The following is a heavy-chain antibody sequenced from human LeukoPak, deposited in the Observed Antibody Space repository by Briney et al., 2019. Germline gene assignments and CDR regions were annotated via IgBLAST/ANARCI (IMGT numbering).Heavy chain of an antibody. CDR3: TTLTMFRGVIKGNWFDP. D-gene: IGHD3-10*01. CDR2: IKSKTDGGTT. V-gene: IGHV3-15*01. Sequence: AVSLRLSCAASGFTFSNALMSWVRQAPGKGLEWVGRIKSKTDGGTTEYAALVHGRFTISRDDSKHTLYLQMNSLKTEDTAVYYCTTLTMFRGVIKGNWFDPWGQGTLVTVSS. J-gene: IGHJ5*02. CDR1: GFTFSNAL.